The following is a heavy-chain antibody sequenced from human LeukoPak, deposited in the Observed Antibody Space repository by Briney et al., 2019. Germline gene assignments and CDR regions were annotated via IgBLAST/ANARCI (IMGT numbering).Heavy chain of an antibody. CDR1: GFTFDDYA. CDR3: ARNYGGNSLG. D-gene: IGHD4-23*01. V-gene: IGHV3-43*02. CDR2: ISGDGGST. Sequence: GVSLRLSCAASGFTFDDYAMHWVRQAPGKGLEWVSLISGDGGSTYYADSVRGRFTISRDNSKNSLYLQMDSLRAEDTAVYYCARNYGGNSLGWGQGTLVIVTS. J-gene: IGHJ4*02.